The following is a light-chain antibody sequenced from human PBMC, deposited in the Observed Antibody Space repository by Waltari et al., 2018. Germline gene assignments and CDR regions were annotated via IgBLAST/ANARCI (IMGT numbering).Light chain of an antibody. CDR2: EIA. J-gene: IGLJ1*01. Sequence: QSALTQPPSASGSPGQSINISCSGTSSDVGGYNYVSWYQQHPGKAPKLIIYEIAKRPSGVPDRFAGAKSDNTASLTVSGLQAEDEAEYYCSSYAGSNNFVFGTGTKVTVL. CDR1: SSDVGGYNY. CDR3: SSYAGSNNFV. V-gene: IGLV2-8*01.